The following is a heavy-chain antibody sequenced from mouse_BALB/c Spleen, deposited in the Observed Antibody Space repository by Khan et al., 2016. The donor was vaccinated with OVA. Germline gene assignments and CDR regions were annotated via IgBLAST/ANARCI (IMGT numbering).Heavy chain of an antibody. Sequence: VQLKQSGPEVVKPGASVKLSCKTSGYTFTSYVMHWVKQKPGQGLEWIGSIYPYNDATKYNEKFDGKVTLTSVKSSSTAYMELSSLTSEDSAVYDVASFGTYCLSFVYWGQGTLVTVSA. V-gene: IGHV1S136*01. D-gene: IGHD1-1*01. CDR3: ASFGTYCLSFVY. CDR1: GYTFTSYV. CDR2: IYPYNDAT. J-gene: IGHJ3*01.